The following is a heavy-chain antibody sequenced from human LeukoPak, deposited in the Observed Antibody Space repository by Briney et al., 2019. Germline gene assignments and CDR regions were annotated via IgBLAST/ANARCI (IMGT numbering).Heavy chain of an antibody. J-gene: IGHJ6*02. Sequence: ASVKVSCKGAGYIFSNYGISWVRQAPGEGLEWVGWISAWTGNTNYAQKLHARVTMTTDTSTSTAYTELRSLRSDDTAVYYCARTQQLVPLYGMDVWGQGTTVAVSS. CDR2: ISAWTGNT. CDR1: GYIFSNYG. D-gene: IGHD6-13*01. CDR3: ARTQQLVPLYGMDV. V-gene: IGHV1-18*01.